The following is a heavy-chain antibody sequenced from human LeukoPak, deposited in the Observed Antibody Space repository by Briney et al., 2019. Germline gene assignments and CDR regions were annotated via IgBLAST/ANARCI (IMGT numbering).Heavy chain of an antibody. CDR3: ARRFNSVWYFDY. J-gene: IGHJ4*02. D-gene: IGHD6-19*01. Sequence: SGTLSLTCAVSGGSIGRINWWSWVRQPPGKGLEWIGEIFHTGTTNYIPSLKSRVTISVDTSKNQFSLRLNSVTAADTAVYFCARRFNSVWYFDYWGQGTLVTVSS. V-gene: IGHV4-4*02. CDR1: GGSIGRINW. CDR2: IFHTGTT.